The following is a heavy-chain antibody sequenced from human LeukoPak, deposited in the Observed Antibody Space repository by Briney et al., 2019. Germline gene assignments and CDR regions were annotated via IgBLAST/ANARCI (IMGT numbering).Heavy chain of an antibody. V-gene: IGHV4-61*02. Sequence: SETLSLTCTVSGGSISSGGYYWSWIRQPAGKGLEWIGRIYTSGSTNYNPSLKSRVTMSVDTSKNQFSLKLSSVTAADTAVYYCARENSSGWYVSFDYWGQGTLVTVSS. CDR1: GGSISSGGYY. J-gene: IGHJ4*02. CDR3: ARENSSGWYVSFDY. D-gene: IGHD6-19*01. CDR2: IYTSGST.